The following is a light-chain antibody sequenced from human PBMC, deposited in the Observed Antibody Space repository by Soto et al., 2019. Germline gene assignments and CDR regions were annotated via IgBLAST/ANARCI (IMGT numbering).Light chain of an antibody. CDR2: RDN. Sequence: QSVLTQPPSASGTPGQRVAISCSGGSSDIGSNPVNWYLHLPGAAPKLLIYRDNQRPSGVPDRFSGSKSGTSASLTISGLQSEDAADYFCSAWDDNIYGPVFGGGTQLTVL. CDR1: SSDIGSNP. J-gene: IGLJ2*01. V-gene: IGLV1-44*01. CDR3: SAWDDNIYGPV.